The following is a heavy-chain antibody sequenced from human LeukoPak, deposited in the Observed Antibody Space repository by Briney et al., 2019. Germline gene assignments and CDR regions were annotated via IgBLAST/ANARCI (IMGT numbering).Heavy chain of an antibody. CDR3: AKDKYSSGWYYFDY. CDR2: ISWNSGSI. V-gene: IGHV3-9*01. Sequence: PGGSLRLSCAASGFTFDDYAMHWVRQAPGKGLEWVSGISWNSGSIGYADSVKGRFTISRDNAKNSLYLQMNSLRAEDTALYYCAKDKYSSGWYYFDYWSQGTLVTVSS. D-gene: IGHD6-19*01. J-gene: IGHJ4*02. CDR1: GFTFDDYA.